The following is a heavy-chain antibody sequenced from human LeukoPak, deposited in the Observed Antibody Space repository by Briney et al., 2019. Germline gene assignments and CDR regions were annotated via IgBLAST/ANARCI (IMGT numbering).Heavy chain of an antibody. CDR3: ARGGGYASPIGY. V-gene: IGHV4-59*01. Sequence: SETLSLTCTLSGGSISSYYWSWIRQPPGKGLEWIGYIYHSGSTNYNPSLKSRVTISVDTSKNQFSLKLSSVTAADTAVYYCARGGGYASPIGYWGQGALVTVSS. CDR1: GGSISSYY. D-gene: IGHD5-12*01. J-gene: IGHJ4*02. CDR2: IYHSGST.